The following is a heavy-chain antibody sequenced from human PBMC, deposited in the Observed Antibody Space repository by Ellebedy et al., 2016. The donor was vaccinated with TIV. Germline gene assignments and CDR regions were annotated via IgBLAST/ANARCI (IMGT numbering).Heavy chain of an antibody. CDR3: ARGSSHLFGGVIASPYAFDY. Sequence: SETLSLTXAVYGGSFSGYYWSWIRQPPGKGLEWIGEINHSGSTNYNPSLKSRVTISVDTSKNQFSLKLSSVTAADTAVYYCARGSSHLFGGVIASPYAFDYWGQGTLVTVSS. D-gene: IGHD3-16*02. J-gene: IGHJ4*02. CDR2: INHSGST. CDR1: GGSFSGYY. V-gene: IGHV4-34*01.